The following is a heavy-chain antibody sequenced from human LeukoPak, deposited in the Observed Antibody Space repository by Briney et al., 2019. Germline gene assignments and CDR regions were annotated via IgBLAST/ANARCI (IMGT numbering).Heavy chain of an antibody. D-gene: IGHD3-10*01. Sequence: ASVKVSYKASGYTFTTYALHWVRQAPGQRLEWMGWINTDNSNTIYSQKFQGRVTITRDTSASTAYMQLSSLTSEDTAVYYCARTQRADYYGSGSNNWFDPWGQGTLVTVSS. CDR3: ARTQRADYYGSGSNNWFDP. V-gene: IGHV1-3*04. CDR1: GYTFTTYA. CDR2: INTDNSNT. J-gene: IGHJ5*02.